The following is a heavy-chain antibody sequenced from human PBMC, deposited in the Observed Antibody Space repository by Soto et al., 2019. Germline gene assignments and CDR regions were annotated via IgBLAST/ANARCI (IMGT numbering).Heavy chain of an antibody. CDR3: ARYSHCGSDCYSPIDY. Sequence: PSETLSLTCTVSGGSIGSSTYYWGWIRQPPGKRLEWIGKIYYSGGTYYSPSFKSRVTISLDTSKNQFSLKLSSVTAADTAVYYCARYSHCGSDCYSPIDYWGQGTLVTVSS. J-gene: IGHJ4*02. D-gene: IGHD2-21*02. CDR2: IYYSGGT. V-gene: IGHV4-39*01. CDR1: GGSIGSSTYY.